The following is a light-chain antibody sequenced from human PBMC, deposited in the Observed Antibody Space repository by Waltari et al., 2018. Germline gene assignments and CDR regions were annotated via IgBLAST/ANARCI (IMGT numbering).Light chain of an antibody. CDR3: SSYTSSSTLGV. J-gene: IGLJ1*01. CDR2: EVS. Sequence: QSALTQPASVSGSPGQSITISCTGTSSDVGGYNYVSWYQQHPGKAPKLMIYEVSNRTSGVSNSFSGSKSGTAASLTIAGLQAEDEADYYCSSYTSSSTLGVFGTGTKVTVL. V-gene: IGLV2-14*01. CDR1: SSDVGGYNY.